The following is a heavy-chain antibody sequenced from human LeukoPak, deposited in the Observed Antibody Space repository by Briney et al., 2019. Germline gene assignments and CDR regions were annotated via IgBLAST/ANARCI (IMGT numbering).Heavy chain of an antibody. CDR2: IIPIFGTA. J-gene: IGHJ4*02. V-gene: IGHV1-69*05. CDR3: ARQAIAVAATGYFDY. CDR1: GGTFSSYA. D-gene: IGHD6-19*01. Sequence: SVKVSCKASGGTFSSYAISWVRQAPGQGLEWMGGIIPIFGTANYAQKFQGRVTITTDESTSTAYMGLSSLRSEDTAVYYCARQAIAVAATGYFDYWGQGTLVTVSS.